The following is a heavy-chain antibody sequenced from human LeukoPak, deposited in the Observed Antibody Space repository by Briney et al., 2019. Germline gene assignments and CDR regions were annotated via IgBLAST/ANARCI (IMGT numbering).Heavy chain of an antibody. CDR2: IYPGDSDT. CDR3: ARLFSRKYDFWSGYSAAPQYYFDY. J-gene: IGHJ4*02. Sequence: GESLKISCQGSGYNFTTYWIGWVRQLPGKGLEWMGIIYPGDSDTRYSPSFQGQVTISADKSISTAYLQWSSLKASDTAMYYCARLFSRKYDFWSGYSAAPQYYFDYWGQGTLVTVSS. CDR1: GYNFTTYW. V-gene: IGHV5-51*01. D-gene: IGHD3-3*01.